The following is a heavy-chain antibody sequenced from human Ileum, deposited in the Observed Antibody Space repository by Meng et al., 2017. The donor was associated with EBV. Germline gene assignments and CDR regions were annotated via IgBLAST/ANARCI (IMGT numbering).Heavy chain of an antibody. V-gene: IGHV4-59*01. CDR3: ARGSSYSSGWYSDL. Sequence: QLQLQETGQGLVPPSASMSPTCTVSGASIRTYYWSWLRHYPGKGPELIGYIYSSGDTNYNPSLKSRVTISIDPSKNQFSLMLNSVTAADTAVYYCARGSSYSSGWYSDLWGQGTLVTVSS. J-gene: IGHJ4*02. CDR1: GASIRTYY. D-gene: IGHD6-19*01. CDR2: IYSSGDT.